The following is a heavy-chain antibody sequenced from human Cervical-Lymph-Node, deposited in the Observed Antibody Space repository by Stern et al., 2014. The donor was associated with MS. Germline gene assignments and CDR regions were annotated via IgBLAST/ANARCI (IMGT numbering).Heavy chain of an antibody. Sequence: VQLVQSGPEVKKPGSSVKVSCKASGGTFSSHAISWLRQAPGQGLEWVGGVIPIFGAPRYSQKFQGRVTITADNSTNTAYMELTSLRSDDTAVFYCARGKQWLYTTIPPFDYWGQGTLVVVSS. J-gene: IGHJ4*02. CDR3: ARGKQWLYTTIPPFDY. D-gene: IGHD6-19*01. CDR1: GGTFSSHA. CDR2: VIPIFGAP. V-gene: IGHV1-69*06.